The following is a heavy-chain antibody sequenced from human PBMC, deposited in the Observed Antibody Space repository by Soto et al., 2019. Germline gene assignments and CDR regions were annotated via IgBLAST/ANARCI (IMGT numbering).Heavy chain of an antibody. J-gene: IGHJ6*02. CDR2: IYYSGST. D-gene: IGHD5-12*01. V-gene: IGHV4-59*01. Sequence: PSETLSLTCTVSGGSISSYYWSWIRQPPGKGLEWIGYIYYSGSTNYNPSLKSRVTISVDTSKNQFSLKLSSVTAADTAVYYCARIIKVATIPYYYYGMDVWGQGTTVTVSS. CDR3: ARIIKVATIPYYYYGMDV. CDR1: GGSISSYY.